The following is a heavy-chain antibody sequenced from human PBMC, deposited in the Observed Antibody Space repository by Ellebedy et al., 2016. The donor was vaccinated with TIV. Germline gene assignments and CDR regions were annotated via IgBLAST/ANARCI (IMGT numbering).Heavy chain of an antibody. V-gene: IGHV4-31*03. CDR3: ANGGSLSYGIFDY. Sequence: SETLSLTXTISGASISDVGSYWSWIRQLPGKGLEWIGYVYYLGNTYYTPSLKSRVAVSVDSSKNQFSLRLNSVTAADTGVYYCANGGSLSYGIFDYWGQGNLVTVS. J-gene: IGHJ4*02. CDR2: VYYLGNT. CDR1: GASISDVGSY. D-gene: IGHD3-16*01.